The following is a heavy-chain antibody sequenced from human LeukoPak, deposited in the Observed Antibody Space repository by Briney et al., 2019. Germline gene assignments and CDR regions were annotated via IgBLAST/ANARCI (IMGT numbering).Heavy chain of an antibody. CDR3: ARGGCSGGSCYSRAFDY. J-gene: IGHJ4*02. Sequence: GSSVKVSCKASGGTFSSYAISWVRQAPGQGLEWMGGIIPIFGTANYAQKFQGRVTITADKSTSTAYMELSSLRSEDTAVYYCARGGCSGGSCYSRAFDYWGQGTLVTVSS. CDR2: IIPIFGTA. CDR1: GGTFSSYA. D-gene: IGHD2-15*01. V-gene: IGHV1-69*06.